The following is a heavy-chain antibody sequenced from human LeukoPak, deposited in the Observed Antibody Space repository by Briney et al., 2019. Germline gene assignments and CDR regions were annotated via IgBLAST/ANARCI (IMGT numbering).Heavy chain of an antibody. Sequence: GESLKISCKGSGYSFTSYWIGWVRQMPGKGLEWMGIIYPGDSDTRYSPSFQGQVTISADKSISTAYLQWSSLKASDTAMYYCARHVGIVVVPDRSFDLWGRGTLVTVSS. CDR2: IYPGDSDT. V-gene: IGHV5-51*01. J-gene: IGHJ2*01. CDR1: GYSFTSYW. CDR3: ARHVGIVVVPDRSFDL. D-gene: IGHD3-22*01.